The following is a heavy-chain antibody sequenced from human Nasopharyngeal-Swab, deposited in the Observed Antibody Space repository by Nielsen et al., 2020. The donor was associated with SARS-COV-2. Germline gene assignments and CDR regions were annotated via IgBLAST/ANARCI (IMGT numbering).Heavy chain of an antibody. V-gene: IGHV2-5*02. D-gene: IGHD3-9*01. CDR3: AHSADYDILTGP. CDR2: IYWDDDR. J-gene: IGHJ5*02. Sequence: PGKALEWLALIYWDDDRRYSPSLKSRLTITKDTSKNRVVLTMTNMDPVDTATYYCAHSADYDILTGPWGRGTLVTVSS.